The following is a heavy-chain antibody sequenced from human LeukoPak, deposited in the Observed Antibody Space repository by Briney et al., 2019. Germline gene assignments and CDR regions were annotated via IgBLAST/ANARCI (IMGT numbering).Heavy chain of an antibody. J-gene: IGHJ5*02. CDR2: INPNSGGT. V-gene: IGHV1-2*02. Sequence: ASVKVSCKASGYTFTGYYMHWVRQAPGQGLEWMGWINPNSGGTNYAQKFQGRVTMTRDTSISTAYMELSRLRSDDTAVYYRARDRVYYGSETTSWFDPWGQGTLVTVSS. CDR3: ARDRVYYGSETTSWFDP. D-gene: IGHD3-10*01. CDR1: GYTFTGYY.